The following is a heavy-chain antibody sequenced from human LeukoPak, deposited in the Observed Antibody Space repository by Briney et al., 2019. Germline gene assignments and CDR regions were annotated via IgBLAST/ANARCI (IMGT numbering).Heavy chain of an antibody. Sequence: SETLSLTCTVSGASISGYYWSWIRQPPGKGLEWTGYIYYSGSTNYNPSLKSRVTISVDTSKNQFSLKLSSVTAADTAVYYCARVDRGGFDYWGQGTLVTVSS. CDR2: IYYSGST. D-gene: IGHD3-16*02. CDR1: GASISGYY. J-gene: IGHJ4*02. CDR3: ARVDRGGFDY. V-gene: IGHV4-59*01.